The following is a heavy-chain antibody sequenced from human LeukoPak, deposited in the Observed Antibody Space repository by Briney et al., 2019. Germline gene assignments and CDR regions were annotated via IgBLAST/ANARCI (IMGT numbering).Heavy chain of an antibody. Sequence: GGSLRLSCAASGFTFSTSEMNWVRQAPGKGLEWVSYISSSGNTIYYADSVKGRFTISRDNAKKSLFLQMNSLRAEDTAVYYCASNSDGSGSYKGFLDYWGQGILVTVSS. CDR2: ISSSGNTI. J-gene: IGHJ4*02. D-gene: IGHD3-10*01. V-gene: IGHV3-48*03. CDR1: GFTFSTSE. CDR3: ASNSDGSGSYKGFLDY.